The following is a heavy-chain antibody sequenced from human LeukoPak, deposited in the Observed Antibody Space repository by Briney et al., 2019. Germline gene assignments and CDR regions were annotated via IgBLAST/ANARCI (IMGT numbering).Heavy chain of an antibody. CDR2: INKDGSEK. Sequence: GSPRLSCAASGFTFSSYWMTWVCQAPGKGLEWVANINKDGSEKYYVDSVKGRFTSSRDNAKNSVYLQMSSLRAEDTAVYYCARVRISVAVYFDYWGERLLASVSS. CDR1: GFTFSSYW. J-gene: IGHJ4*01. D-gene: IGHD6-19*01. V-gene: IGHV3-7*05. CDR3: ARVRISVAVYFDY.